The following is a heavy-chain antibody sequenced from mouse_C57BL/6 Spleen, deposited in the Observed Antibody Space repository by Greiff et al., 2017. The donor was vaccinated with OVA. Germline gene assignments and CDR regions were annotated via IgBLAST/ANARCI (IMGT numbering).Heavy chain of an antibody. CDR1: GYTFTSYW. J-gene: IGHJ1*03. V-gene: IGHV1-53*01. D-gene: IGHD1-1*01. Sequence: QVQLQQPGTELVKPGASVKLSCKASGYTFTSYWMHWVKQRPGQGLEWIGYINPSNGGTNYNEKFKSKATLTVDKSSSTAYMQLSSLTSEDSAVYYCARSRGSSYWYFDVWGTGTTVTVSS. CDR3: ARSRGSSYWYFDV. CDR2: INPSNGGT.